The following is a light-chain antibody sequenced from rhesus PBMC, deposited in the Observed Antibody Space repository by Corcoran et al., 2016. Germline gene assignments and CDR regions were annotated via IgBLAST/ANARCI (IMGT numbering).Light chain of an antibody. Sequence: EIVMTQSPATLSLSPGERATLSCRASQSVSSYLAWYPQKPGQVPRLLIYGASSRATGLPDRFSGSGSGTDVTLTISSLEPEDFAVYYCQETSNLYSFGQGTKVEIK. V-gene: IGKV3-31*02. J-gene: IGKJ2*01. CDR3: QETSNLYS. CDR2: GAS. CDR1: QSVSSY.